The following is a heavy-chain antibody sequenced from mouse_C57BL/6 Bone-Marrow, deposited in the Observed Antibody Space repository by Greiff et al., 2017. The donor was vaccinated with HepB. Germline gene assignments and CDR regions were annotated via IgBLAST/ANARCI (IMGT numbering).Heavy chain of an antibody. CDR3: ARRLGYYFDY. V-gene: IGHV5-12*01. CDR1: GFTFSDYY. J-gene: IGHJ2*01. Sequence: EVQGVESGGGLVQPGGSLKLSCAASGFTFSDYYMYWVRQTPEKRLEWVAYISNGGGSTYYPDTVKGRFTISRDNAMNTLYLHMSHLKSEDTAMYYCARRLGYYFDYWGQGTTLTVAS. D-gene: IGHD4-1*01. CDR2: ISNGGGST.